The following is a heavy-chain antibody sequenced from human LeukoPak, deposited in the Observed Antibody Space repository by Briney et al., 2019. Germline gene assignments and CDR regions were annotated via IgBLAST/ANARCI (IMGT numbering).Heavy chain of an antibody. CDR2: INWNGGST. V-gene: IGHV3-20*04. Sequence: GGSLKLSCEASGFTFDDYGMSWVRQAPGQGLEWVSGINWNGGSTGYADSVKGRFTISRDNAKNSLYLQMNSLRAEDTALYYCARDKVTNHYMDVWGKGTTVTVSS. CDR3: ARDKVTNHYMDV. D-gene: IGHD4-17*01. CDR1: GFTFDDYG. J-gene: IGHJ6*03.